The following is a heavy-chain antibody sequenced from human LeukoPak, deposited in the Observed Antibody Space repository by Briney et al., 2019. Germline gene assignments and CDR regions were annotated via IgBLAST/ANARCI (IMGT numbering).Heavy chain of an antibody. J-gene: IGHJ4*02. CDR1: GFTFSSYG. Sequence: PGGSLRLSCAASGFTFSSYGMHWVRQAPGKGLEWVAFIRYDGSNKYYADSVKGRFTISRDNSKNTLYLQMNSLRAEDTAVYYCAKDLTGYSSSWCFDYWGQGTLVTVSS. D-gene: IGHD6-13*01. CDR3: AKDLTGYSSSWCFDY. V-gene: IGHV3-30*02. CDR2: IRYDGSNK.